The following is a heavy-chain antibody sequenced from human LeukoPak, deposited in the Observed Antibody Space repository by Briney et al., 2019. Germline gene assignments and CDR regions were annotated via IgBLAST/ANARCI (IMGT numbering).Heavy chain of an antibody. CDR2: IKQDGNEK. Sequence: GGSLRLSCAASGFTFSSHWMSWVRQPPGKGLEWVANIKQDGNEKYYVDSVKGRFTISRDNAKNSLYLQMNSLRAEDTAVYYCARSGYVEGYSSSWYDYFDYWGQGTLVTVSS. V-gene: IGHV3-7*02. J-gene: IGHJ4*02. D-gene: IGHD6-13*01. CDR3: ARSGYVEGYSSSWYDYFDY. CDR1: GFTFSSHW.